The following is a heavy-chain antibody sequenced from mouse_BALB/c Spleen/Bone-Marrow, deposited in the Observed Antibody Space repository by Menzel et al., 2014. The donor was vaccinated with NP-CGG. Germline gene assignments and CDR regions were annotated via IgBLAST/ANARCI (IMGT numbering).Heavy chain of an antibody. V-gene: IGHV5-6-3*01. CDR1: GFTFSSYG. D-gene: IGHD2-3*01. CDR3: ARDYDHDY. Sequence: EVQLVESGGGLVQPGGSLKLSCAASGFTFSSYGMSWVRQTPDKRLELVATINSNGGSTYYPDSVKGRFTISRDNAKNTLYLQMSSLKSEDTAMYYCARDYDHDYWGQGTTLTVSS. J-gene: IGHJ2*01. CDR2: INSNGGST.